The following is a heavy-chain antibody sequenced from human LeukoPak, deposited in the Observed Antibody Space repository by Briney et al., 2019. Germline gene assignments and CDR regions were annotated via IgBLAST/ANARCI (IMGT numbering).Heavy chain of an antibody. Sequence: PEGSLRLSCSASGVSFSDYVMGWVRQAPGEGLNWVSSISASGASTFYTDSVKGRFTISRDNSKNTLFLQMSSLGAEDTAVYYCARFSPEFCGGECYMDHWGQGTLVSVST. V-gene: IGHV3-23*01. CDR2: ISASGAST. CDR1: GVSFSDYV. CDR3: ARFSPEFCGGECYMDH. J-gene: IGHJ4*02. D-gene: IGHD2-21*01.